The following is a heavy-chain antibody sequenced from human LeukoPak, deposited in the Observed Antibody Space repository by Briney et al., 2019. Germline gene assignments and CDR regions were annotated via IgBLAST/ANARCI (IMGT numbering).Heavy chain of an antibody. CDR1: GYSFTSYW. CDR3: ARLKQQLVLGPFDY. J-gene: IGHJ4*02. V-gene: IGHV5-51*01. CDR2: IYPGDSDT. Sequence: GESLKISCRGSGYSFTSYWIGWVRQMPGKGLEWMGIIYPGDSDTRYSPSFRGQVTISADKSISTAYLQWSSLKASDTAMYYCARLKQQLVLGPFDYWGQGTLVTVSS. D-gene: IGHD6-13*01.